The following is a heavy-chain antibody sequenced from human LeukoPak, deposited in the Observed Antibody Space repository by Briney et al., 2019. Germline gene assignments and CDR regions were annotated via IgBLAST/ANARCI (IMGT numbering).Heavy chain of an antibody. V-gene: IGHV4-30-2*01. J-gene: IGHJ5*02. CDR3: ARELWFANAPGSWLDP. Sequence: HTGSTFYNPSLKSRVTISVDNSKNQFSLRLSSVTAADTAVYYCARELWFANAPGSWLDPWGQGTLVTVSS. D-gene: IGHD3-10*01. CDR2: HTGST.